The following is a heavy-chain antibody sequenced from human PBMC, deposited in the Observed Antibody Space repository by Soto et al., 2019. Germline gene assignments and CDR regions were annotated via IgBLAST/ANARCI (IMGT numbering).Heavy chain of an antibody. Sequence: PGGSLRLSCAASEFTVSSNYMNWVRQAPGKGLECVSIIYSGGSTYYADSVKGRFTISRDNSKNTLYLQMNSLRADDTAVYYCASRRGYTYGPPDCWGQGTLVTVS. V-gene: IGHV3-53*01. J-gene: IGHJ4*02. CDR1: EFTVSSNY. CDR2: IYSGGST. CDR3: ASRRGYTYGPPDC. D-gene: IGHD5-18*01.